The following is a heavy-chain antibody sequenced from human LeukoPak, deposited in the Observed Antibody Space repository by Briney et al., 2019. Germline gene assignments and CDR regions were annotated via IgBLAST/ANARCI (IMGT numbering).Heavy chain of an antibody. J-gene: IGHJ4*02. Sequence: PSETLSLTCAVSGGPISSGHWWTWIRQPPGKGLEWIGYIYYSGSTNYNPSLKSRVTISVDTSKNQFSLKLSSVTAADTAVYYCARDVKDDILTGYSKGYFDYWGQGTLVTVSS. V-gene: IGHV4-61*01. CDR1: GGPISSGHW. D-gene: IGHD3-9*01. CDR2: IYYSGST. CDR3: ARDVKDDILTGYSKGYFDY.